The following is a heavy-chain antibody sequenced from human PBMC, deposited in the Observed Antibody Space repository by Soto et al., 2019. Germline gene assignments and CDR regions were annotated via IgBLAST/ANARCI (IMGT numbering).Heavy chain of an antibody. Sequence: VSCKASGGTFSSYAISWLRQAPVQVLDWVGGIIPIFGTANYAQKFQGRVTITADESTSTAYMELSSLRSEDTAVYYCARELGYYDSSGYNPLTNWFDPWGQGTLVTVSS. CDR1: GGTFSSYA. CDR3: ARELGYYDSSGYNPLTNWFDP. D-gene: IGHD3-22*01. CDR2: IIPIFGTA. V-gene: IGHV1-69*01. J-gene: IGHJ5*02.